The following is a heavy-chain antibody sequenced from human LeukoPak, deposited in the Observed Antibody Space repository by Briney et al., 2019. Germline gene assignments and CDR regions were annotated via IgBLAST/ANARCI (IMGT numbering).Heavy chain of an antibody. CDR1: GFTFDDYA. V-gene: IGHV3-9*01. J-gene: IGHJ4*02. CDR2: ISWNSGSI. D-gene: IGHD3-16*01. CDR3: ARVANYDYVWGSYPTAGVDY. Sequence: GGSLRLSCAASGFTFDDYAMHWVRQAPGKGLEWVSGISWNSGSIGYADSVKGRFTISRDNARNSLYLQMNSLRAEDTAVYYCARVANYDYVWGSYPTAGVDYWGQGTLVTVSS.